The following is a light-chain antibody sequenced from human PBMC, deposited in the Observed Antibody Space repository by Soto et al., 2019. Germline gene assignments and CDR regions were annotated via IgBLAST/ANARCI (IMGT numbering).Light chain of an antibody. Sequence: EIVMTQSPGTLSVSTEEGATLSCRASQSVDRNLAWYQQKPGQAPRLLIYGASTRPTGIPDRFSGSGSGTECSLTISSLESEDFAVYYCQQYDRWPLTFGGGTKVEIK. CDR1: QSVDRN. CDR3: QQYDRWPLT. V-gene: IGKV3D-15*01. J-gene: IGKJ4*01. CDR2: GAS.